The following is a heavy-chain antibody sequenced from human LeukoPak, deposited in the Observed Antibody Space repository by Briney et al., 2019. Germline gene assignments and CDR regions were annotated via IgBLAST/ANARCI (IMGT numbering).Heavy chain of an antibody. J-gene: IGHJ4*02. CDR2: IYHSGST. Sequence: SETLSLTCTVSGYSISSGYYWGWIRQPPGKGLEWIGSIYHSGSTYYNPSLKSRVTISVDTSKNQFSLKLSSVTAADTAVYYCARPGVGKWLPHPHYFDYWGQGTLVTVSS. D-gene: IGHD3-22*01. CDR1: GYSISSGYY. CDR3: ARPGVGKWLPHPHYFDY. V-gene: IGHV4-38-2*02.